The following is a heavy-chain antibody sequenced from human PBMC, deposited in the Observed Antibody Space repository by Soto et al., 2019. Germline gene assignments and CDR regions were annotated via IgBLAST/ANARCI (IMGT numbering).Heavy chain of an antibody. V-gene: IGHV1-46*01. CDR2: INPTSGST. Sequence: QVQLVQSGAEVKKPGASVKVSCKASGYTFTNYYIHWVRQAPVQGLEWMGIINPTSGSTNYAQKYQGRVTLTYDTSTTTVDMKRSGLRAEDTAVLYCARDLAAGDHWGQGTLVTVSS. CDR1: GYTFTNYY. D-gene: IGHD6-13*01. J-gene: IGHJ4*02. CDR3: ARDLAAGDH.